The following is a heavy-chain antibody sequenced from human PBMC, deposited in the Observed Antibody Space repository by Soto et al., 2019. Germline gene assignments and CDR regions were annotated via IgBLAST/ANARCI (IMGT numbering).Heavy chain of an antibody. CDR1: GYSISSXCY. Sequence: LXLXCAVSGYSISSXCYWSLLMQPPGKGLDWIGSIYHSGSTYYNPSLKSRVTISVDRSKNQFSLKLSSVTAADTDVYYCARDSGITIFGVVISVPNWFDPWGQGTLGTVSS. CDR2: IYHSGST. V-gene: IGHV4-38-2*02. D-gene: IGHD3-3*01. CDR3: ARDSGITIFGVVISVPNWFDP. J-gene: IGHJ5*02.